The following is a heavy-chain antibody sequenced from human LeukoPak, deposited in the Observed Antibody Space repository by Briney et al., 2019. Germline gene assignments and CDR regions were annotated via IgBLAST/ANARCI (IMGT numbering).Heavy chain of an antibody. CDR3: ARVPILYYYYMDV. CDR1: GFTFSSYS. Sequence: PGGSLRLSCAASGFTFSSYSVNWVRQAPGKGLEWVSSISSSSSYIYYADSVKGRFSISRDNAKNSLYLQMNSLRAEDTAVYYCARVPILYYYYMDVWGKGTTVTVSS. J-gene: IGHJ6*03. V-gene: IGHV3-21*01. CDR2: ISSSSSYI.